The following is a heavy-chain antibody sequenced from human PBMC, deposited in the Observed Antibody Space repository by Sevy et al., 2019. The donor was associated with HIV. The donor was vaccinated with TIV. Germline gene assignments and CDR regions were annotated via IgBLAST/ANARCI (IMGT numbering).Heavy chain of an antibody. CDR3: ARDKPQGVVVLPGSMWGGIDY. V-gene: IGHV1-18*01. D-gene: IGHD2-2*01. J-gene: IGHJ4*02. Sequence: ASVKVSCKASGYTFRNYGISWERQAPGLGLEWLGWISAYTVDTDFAQKVKARVTLTSDTSTNTAYLELRSLRSDDTAVYYCARDKPQGVVVLPGSMWGGIDYWGQGTLVTVSS. CDR1: GYTFRNYG. CDR2: ISAYTVDT.